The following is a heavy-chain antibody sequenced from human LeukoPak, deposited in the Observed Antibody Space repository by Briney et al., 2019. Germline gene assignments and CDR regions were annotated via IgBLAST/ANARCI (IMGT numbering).Heavy chain of an antibody. D-gene: IGHD2-2*01. Sequence: SETLSLTCTVSGGSIGSYYWSWIRQPPGKGLEWIGYIYYSGSTIHNPSLKSRVTISIDTSKNQFSLKLSSVTAADTAVYYCARRDCSSASCSFDYWGQGTLVTVSS. CDR3: ARRDCSSASCSFDY. CDR2: IYYSGST. J-gene: IGHJ4*02. CDR1: GGSIGSYY. V-gene: IGHV4-59*01.